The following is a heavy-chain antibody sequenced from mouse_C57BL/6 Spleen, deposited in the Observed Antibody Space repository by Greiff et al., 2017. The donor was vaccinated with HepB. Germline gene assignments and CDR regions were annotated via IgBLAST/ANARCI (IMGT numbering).Heavy chain of an antibody. CDR3: AREDYGYAMDY. J-gene: IGHJ4*01. Sequence: QVQLQQSGAELVRPGSSVKLSCKASGYTFTSYWMDWVKQRPGQGLEWIGNIYPSDSETHYNQKFKDKATLTVDKSSSTAYMQLSSLTSEDSAVYYCAREDYGYAMDYWGQGTSVTVSS. CDR2: IYPSDSET. CDR1: GYTFTSYW. V-gene: IGHV1-61*01. D-gene: IGHD2-4*01.